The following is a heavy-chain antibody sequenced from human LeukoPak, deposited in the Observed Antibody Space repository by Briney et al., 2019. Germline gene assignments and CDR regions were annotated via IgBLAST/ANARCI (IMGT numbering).Heavy chain of an antibody. CDR3: ARPSAVAGTDAFDI. Sequence: IPSETLSLTCTVSGYSISSGYYWGWIRQPPGKGLEWIGSIYHSGSTYYNPSLKSRVTISVDTSKNQFSLKLSSVTAADTAVYYCARPSAVAGTDAFDIWGQGTMVTVSS. CDR2: IYHSGST. V-gene: IGHV4-38-2*02. J-gene: IGHJ3*02. D-gene: IGHD6-19*01. CDR1: GYSISSGYY.